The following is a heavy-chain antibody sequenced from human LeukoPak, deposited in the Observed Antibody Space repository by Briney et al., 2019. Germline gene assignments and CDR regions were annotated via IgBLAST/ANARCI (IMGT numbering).Heavy chain of an antibody. CDR3: ARDTQYGLGSYDY. CDR1: GFTVSSNY. CDR2: IYSGGST. D-gene: IGHD3-10*01. V-gene: IGHV3-53*01. J-gene: IGHJ4*02. Sequence: GGSLRLSCAASGFTVSSNYMGWVRQAPGKGLEWVSVIYSGGSTYYADSVKGRFTISRDNSKNTLYLQMNSLRAEDTAVYYCARDTQYGLGSYDYWGQGTLVTVSS.